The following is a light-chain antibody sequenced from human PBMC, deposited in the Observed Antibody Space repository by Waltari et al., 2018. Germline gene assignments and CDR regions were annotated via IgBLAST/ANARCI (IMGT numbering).Light chain of an antibody. Sequence: EIVLTQSPGTLSLSPGERATLSCRASQSVSRTLAWYQKKPGQAPRLLIYDASSRATGIPDRFSGSGSGTDFSLTISRLEPEDFAVYYCQKYGTLPATFGQGTKVESK. CDR3: QKYGTLPAT. V-gene: IGKV3-20*01. J-gene: IGKJ1*01. CDR1: QSVSRT. CDR2: DAS.